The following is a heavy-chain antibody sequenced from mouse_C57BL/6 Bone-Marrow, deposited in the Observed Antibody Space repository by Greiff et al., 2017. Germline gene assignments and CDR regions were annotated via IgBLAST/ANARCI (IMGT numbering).Heavy chain of an antibody. CDR1: GYTFTSYW. D-gene: IGHD1-1*01. J-gene: IGHJ1*03. V-gene: IGHV1-55*01. CDR3: ARDYGRSYWYFDV. CDR2: IYPGSGST. Sequence: QVQLQQPGAELVKPGASVKMSCKASGYTFTSYWITWVKQRPGQGLEWIGDIYPGSGSTNYNEKFKGKATLTVDTSSSTAYMELHSLTSEDSAVYCCARDYGRSYWYFDVWGTGTTVTVSS.